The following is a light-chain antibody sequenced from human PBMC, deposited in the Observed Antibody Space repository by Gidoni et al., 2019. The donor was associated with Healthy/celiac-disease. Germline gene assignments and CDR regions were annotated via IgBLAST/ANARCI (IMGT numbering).Light chain of an antibody. CDR2: RDS. CDR1: NIGSKK. J-gene: IGLJ2*01. Sequence: SYELTQPLSASVALGQTARITCGGNNIGSKKVHWYQQKPGQAPVLVIYRDSNRPSGLPERFSGSNSGNTATLTISRAQAGDEADYYCQVWDSSTVFGGGTKLTVL. CDR3: QVWDSSTV. V-gene: IGLV3-9*01.